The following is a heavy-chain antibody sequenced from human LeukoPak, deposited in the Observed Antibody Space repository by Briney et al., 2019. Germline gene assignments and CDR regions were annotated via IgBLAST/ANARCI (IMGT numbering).Heavy chain of an antibody. J-gene: IGHJ4*02. Sequence: GGSLRLSCVVSGFIVSGDYMSWVRQAPGKGLEWVSVMYSGGATYYADSVKGRFTISRDNSKNTLYLQMNSLRAEDTAVYYCAKTFNREYSGNDRDYWGQGTLVTVSS. D-gene: IGHD5-12*01. CDR2: MYSGGAT. CDR3: AKTFNREYSGNDRDY. CDR1: GFIVSGDY. V-gene: IGHV3-53*05.